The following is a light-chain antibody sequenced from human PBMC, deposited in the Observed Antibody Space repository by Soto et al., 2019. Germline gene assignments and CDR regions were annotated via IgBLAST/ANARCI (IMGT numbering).Light chain of an antibody. J-gene: IGLJ1*01. CDR3: SSYTTSSTRV. V-gene: IGLV2-14*03. CDR1: SSDVGAYDF. CDR2: EVR. Sequence: QSVLTQPASVSGSPGQSITISCTGTSSDVGAYDFVSWYQQHPDKAPKLMIYEVRNRPSGVSNRFSGSKSVNTATLTISGLQAEDEADYYCSSYTTSSTRVFGTGTNVTVL.